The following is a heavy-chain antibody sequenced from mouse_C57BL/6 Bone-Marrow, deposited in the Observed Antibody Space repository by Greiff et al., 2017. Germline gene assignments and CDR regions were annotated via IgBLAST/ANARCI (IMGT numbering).Heavy chain of an antibody. Sequence: QVQLQQPGTELVKPGASVKLSCKASGYTFTSYWMHWVKQRPGQGLEWIGNINPSNGGTNYNEKFKSKATLTVDKSSSTAYMQRSSLTSEDSAVYYCASWTTVVATRYFDYWGQGTTLTVSS. CDR2: INPSNGGT. CDR1: GYTFTSYW. D-gene: IGHD1-1*01. J-gene: IGHJ2*01. V-gene: IGHV1-53*01. CDR3: ASWTTVVATRYFDY.